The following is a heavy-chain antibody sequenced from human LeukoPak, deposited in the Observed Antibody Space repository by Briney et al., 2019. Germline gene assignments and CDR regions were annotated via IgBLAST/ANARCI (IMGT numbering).Heavy chain of an antibody. CDR3: ARDRCSGGSCSFDY. Sequence: SVKVSCKASGGTFSSYAISWVRQAPGQGLEWMERIIPIFGTANYAQKFQGRVTITTDESTSTAYMGLSSLRSEDTAVYYCARDRCSGGSCSFDYWGQGTLVTVSS. CDR1: GGTFSSYA. V-gene: IGHV1-69*05. J-gene: IGHJ4*02. D-gene: IGHD2-15*01. CDR2: IIPIFGTA.